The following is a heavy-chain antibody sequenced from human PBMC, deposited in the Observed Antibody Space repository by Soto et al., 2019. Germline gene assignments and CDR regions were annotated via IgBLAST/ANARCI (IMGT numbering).Heavy chain of an antibody. J-gene: IGHJ5*02. CDR2: IYYSGST. D-gene: IGHD2-2*01. V-gene: IGHV4-59*01. CDR1: GGSISSYY. CDR3: ARNPVYCSSTSCYPLYNWFDP. Sequence: SETLSLTCTVSGGSISSYYWSWIRQPPGKGLEWIGYIYYSGSTNYNPSLKSRVTISVDTSKNQFSLKLSSVTAADTVVYYCARNPVYCSSTSCYPLYNWFDPWGQGTLVTVSS.